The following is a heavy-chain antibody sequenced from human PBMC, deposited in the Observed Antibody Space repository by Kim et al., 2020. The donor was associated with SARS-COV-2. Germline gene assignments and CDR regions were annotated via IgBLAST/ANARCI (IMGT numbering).Heavy chain of an antibody. CDR1: GFTFHSYS. V-gene: IGHV3-21*06. D-gene: IGHD6-6*01. Sequence: GGSLRLSCEGSGFTFHSYSMNWVRQAPGKGLEWVSSIDSTGTYINYADSVKGRFTISRDNSKNSLYLQMNSLRAEDTAVYYCAKDRPSADVSFDYWGQGTLVTVS. J-gene: IGHJ4*02. CDR3: AKDRPSADVSFDY. CDR2: IDSTGTYI.